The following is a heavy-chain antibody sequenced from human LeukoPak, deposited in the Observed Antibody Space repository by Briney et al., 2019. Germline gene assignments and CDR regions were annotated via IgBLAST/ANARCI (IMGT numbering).Heavy chain of an antibody. CDR3: AKMNVLTGYYTPNFDF. Sequence: GGSLRLSCAASGFTFSSYAMSWVRQAPRKGLEWVSVVSGSGSSTDYADSVRGRFTISRDNSKNTLYLQMSSLSAEDTAVYYCAKMNVLTGYYTPNFDFWGQGTLVTVSS. J-gene: IGHJ4*02. D-gene: IGHD3-9*01. CDR1: GFTFSSYA. CDR2: VSGSGSST. V-gene: IGHV3-23*01.